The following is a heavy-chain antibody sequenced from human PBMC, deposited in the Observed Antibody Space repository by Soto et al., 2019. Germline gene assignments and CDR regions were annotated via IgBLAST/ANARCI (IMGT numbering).Heavy chain of an antibody. CDR2: ISVHNGNT. V-gene: IGHV1-18*04. CDR1: GYTFTNYG. Sequence: GASVKVSCKTSGYTFTNYGLTWMRQAPGQGLEWMGRISVHNGNTNLAQSLQDRVTMTTDTSTSTAYMELRSLRSDDTAVYYCAVDGPSNSGNLYAFDVWGQGTMVTVPS. D-gene: IGHD1-26*01. J-gene: IGHJ3*01. CDR3: AVDGPSNSGNLYAFDV.